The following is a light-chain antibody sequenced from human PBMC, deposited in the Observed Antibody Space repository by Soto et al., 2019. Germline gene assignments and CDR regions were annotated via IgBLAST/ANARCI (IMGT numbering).Light chain of an antibody. V-gene: IGKV1-39*01. CDR1: QSISSY. CDR2: AAS. CDR3: QQSH. Sequence: DIQMTQSPSSLSASVGDRVTITCRASQSISSYLNWYQQKPGKAPKLLIYAASSLQSGVPSRFSGSGSGTDFTLPISSLQPEDFATYYCQQSHFGPGTKVDIK. J-gene: IGKJ3*01.